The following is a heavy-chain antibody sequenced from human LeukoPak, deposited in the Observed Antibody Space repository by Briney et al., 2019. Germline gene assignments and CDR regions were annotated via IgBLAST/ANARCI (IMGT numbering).Heavy chain of an antibody. CDR3: AREVQYYDILTGYLKDNRHFDY. CDR1: GYTFTSYA. V-gene: IGHV7-4-1*01. CDR2: INTNTGNP. Sequence: ASVKVSCKASGYTFTSYAMNWVRQAPGQGLEWMGWINTNTGNPTYAQGFTGRFVFSLDTSVSTAYLQIGSLKAEDTAVYYCAREVQYYDILTGYLKDNRHFDYWGQGTLVTVSS. J-gene: IGHJ4*02. D-gene: IGHD3-9*01.